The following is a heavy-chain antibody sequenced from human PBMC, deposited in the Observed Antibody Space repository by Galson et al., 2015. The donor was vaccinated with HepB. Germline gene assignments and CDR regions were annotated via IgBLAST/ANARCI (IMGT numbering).Heavy chain of an antibody. CDR2: IYSGGST. D-gene: IGHD6-13*01. J-gene: IGHJ4*02. CDR1: GFTVSSNY. Sequence: SLRLSCAASGFTVSSNYMSWVRQAPGKGLEWVSVIYSGGSTYYADSVKGRFTISRDNSKNTLYLQMNSLRAEDTAVYYRARDGPSSSSWNYYYYVGPHGFDYWGQGTLVTVSS. CDR3: ARDGPSSSSWNYYYYVGPHGFDY. V-gene: IGHV3-66*01.